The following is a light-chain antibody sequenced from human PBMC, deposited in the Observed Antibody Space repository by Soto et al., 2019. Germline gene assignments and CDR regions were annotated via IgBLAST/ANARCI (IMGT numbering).Light chain of an antibody. CDR3: QQLYGYPPS. Sequence: IQLTQSPSSLSASVGDRVTITCRASQGISSYLAWYQQKPGKAPKLLIYAASTLQSGVPSRFSGSGSGTDFTLTISSLQPEDFATYYCQQLYGYPPSFGGGTKVEIK. J-gene: IGKJ4*01. V-gene: IGKV1-9*01. CDR1: QGISSY. CDR2: AAS.